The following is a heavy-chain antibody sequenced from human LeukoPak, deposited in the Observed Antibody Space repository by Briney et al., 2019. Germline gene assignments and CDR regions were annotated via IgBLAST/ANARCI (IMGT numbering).Heavy chain of an antibody. V-gene: IGHV3-11*01. CDR2: ISSSGSTI. D-gene: IGHD3-10*01. CDR1: GFTFSDYC. Sequence: GGSLRLSCAASGFTFSDYCMSWIRQAPGKGLEWVSYISSSGSTIYYADSVKGRFTISRDNAKNSLYLQMNSLRAEDTAVYYCARDPVGSVRGVSGHYGMDVWGQGTTVTVSS. CDR3: ARDPVGSVRGVSGHYGMDV. J-gene: IGHJ6*02.